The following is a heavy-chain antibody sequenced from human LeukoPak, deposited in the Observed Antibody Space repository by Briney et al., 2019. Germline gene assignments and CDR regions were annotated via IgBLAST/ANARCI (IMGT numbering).Heavy chain of an antibody. Sequence: PGGSLRLSCAASGFTFSSYGMHWVRQAPGKGLGWVAVISYDGSNKYYADSVKGRFTISRDNSKNTLYLQVNSLRAEDTAVYYCAKDGRDDYIDYWGQGTLVTVSS. CDR3: AKDGRDDYIDY. CDR2: ISYDGSNK. CDR1: GFTFSSYG. J-gene: IGHJ4*02. D-gene: IGHD5-24*01. V-gene: IGHV3-30*18.